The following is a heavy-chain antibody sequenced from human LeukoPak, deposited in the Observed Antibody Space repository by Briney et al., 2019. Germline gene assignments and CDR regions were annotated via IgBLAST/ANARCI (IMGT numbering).Heavy chain of an antibody. CDR3: AKSGYSGYLPYFYYYGMDV. CDR2: ISGSGGNT. Sequence: GGSLRLSCAASGFSFSSYAMSWVRQAPGKGLEWVSAISGSGGNTYYADSVKGRFTISRDNSKNTLYLHMNSLRAEDTAVYYCAKSGYSGYLPYFYYYGMDVWGQGTTVTVSS. V-gene: IGHV3-23*01. CDR1: GFSFSSYA. D-gene: IGHD5-12*01. J-gene: IGHJ6*02.